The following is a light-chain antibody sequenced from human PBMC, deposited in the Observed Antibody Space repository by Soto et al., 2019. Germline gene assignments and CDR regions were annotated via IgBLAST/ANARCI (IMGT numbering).Light chain of an antibody. CDR1: KLGDKY. CDR2: QDS. CDR3: QAWDSSTEV. V-gene: IGLV3-1*01. J-gene: IGLJ2*01. Sequence: SYELTQPPSVSVAPGQTASITCSGDKLGDKYACWYQQKPGQSPVLVIYQDSKRRSGIPERFSGSNSGNTATLTISGTQAMDEADYYCQAWDSSTEVFGGGTKLTVL.